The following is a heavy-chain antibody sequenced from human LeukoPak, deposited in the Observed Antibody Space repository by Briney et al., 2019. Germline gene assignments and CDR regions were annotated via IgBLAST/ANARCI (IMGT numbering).Heavy chain of an antibody. D-gene: IGHD6-19*01. J-gene: IGHJ5*02. CDR3: ARGGTTVAGTFWFDP. V-gene: IGHV1-69*13. CDR2: VIPIFGTA. CDR1: GYTFTSYD. Sequence: SVKVSCKASGYTFTSYDINWVRQAPGQGLEWMGGVIPIFGTANYAQKFQGRVTITADESTSTAYMELSSLGSEDTAMYYCARGGTTVAGTFWFDPWGQGTLVTVSS.